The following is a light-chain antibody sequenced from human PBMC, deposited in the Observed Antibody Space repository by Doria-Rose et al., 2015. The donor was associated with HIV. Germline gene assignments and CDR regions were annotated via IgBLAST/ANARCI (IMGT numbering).Light chain of an antibody. CDR3: HQYGTSWT. CDR2: DGS. V-gene: IGKV3-20*01. Sequence: TQSPGTLSLSPGERATLSCRASQSFSSTYLAWYQQKPGQAPSLLIYDGSTRATGIPDRFSASGSGTDFTLTINRLEPEDFALYYCHQYGTSWTFGQGTKAKI. J-gene: IGKJ1*01. CDR1: QSFSSTY.